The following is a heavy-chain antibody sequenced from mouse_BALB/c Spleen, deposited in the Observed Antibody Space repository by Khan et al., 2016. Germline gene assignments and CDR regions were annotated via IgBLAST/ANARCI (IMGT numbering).Heavy chain of an antibody. D-gene: IGHD1-1*01. J-gene: IGHJ2*01. CDR3: AIYYYGSSYFDY. CDR2: INPSTGYT. V-gene: IGHV1-7*01. CDR1: GYTFTSYW. Sequence: VQLQESGAELAKPGASVKMSCKASGYTFTSYWVHWVKQRPGQGLEWIGYINPSTGYTEYNQKFKDKATLTADKSSSTAYMQLSSLTSEDSAVYYCAIYYYGSSYFDYWGQGTTLTVSS.